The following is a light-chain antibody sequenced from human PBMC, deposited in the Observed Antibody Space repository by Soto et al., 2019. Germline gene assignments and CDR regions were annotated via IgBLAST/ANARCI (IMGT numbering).Light chain of an antibody. CDR2: GAT. CDR3: QKYNSAPVT. J-gene: IGKJ1*01. Sequence: EIVLTQSPGTLSLSPGERATLSCRASQSFSSSYLAWYQQKPGQAPRLLIYGATTRATGIPARFSGSGSGTDFTLTISSLQPEDVATYYCQKYNSAPVTFGQGTKVDTK. V-gene: IGKV3-20*01. CDR1: QSFSSSY.